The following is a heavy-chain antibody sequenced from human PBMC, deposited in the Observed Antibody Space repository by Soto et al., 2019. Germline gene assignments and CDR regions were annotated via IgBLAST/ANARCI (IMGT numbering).Heavy chain of an antibody. D-gene: IGHD1-26*01. CDR1: GFSLSTSGVG. Sequence: QITLKESGPTLVKPTQTLTLTCTFSGFSLSTSGVGVGWIRQPPGKALEGLALIYWDDDKRYSPSLKSRLTITKDTSKNQVVLTMTNMDPVDTATYYCAHIRDERASCNFDYWGQGTLVTVSS. CDR2: IYWDDDK. CDR3: AHIRDERASCNFDY. V-gene: IGHV2-5*02. J-gene: IGHJ4*02.